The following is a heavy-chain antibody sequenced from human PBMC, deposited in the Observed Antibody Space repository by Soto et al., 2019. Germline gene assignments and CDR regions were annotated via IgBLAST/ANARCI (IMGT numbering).Heavy chain of an antibody. J-gene: IGHJ4*02. CDR3: ARSTNDYGDRH. D-gene: IGHD4-17*01. CDR2: MNPXGGTT. V-gene: IGHV1-8*01. Sequence: QVQLVQSGAEVKKPGASVKVSCKASGYTFTSYDINWGRQGTGEGLGWMGWMNPXGGTTGYARKFQGRVTXISNTSIXXAXXXLSSLRSEDTAVYYCARSTNDYGDRHWGQGTLVTVSS. CDR1: GYTFTSYD.